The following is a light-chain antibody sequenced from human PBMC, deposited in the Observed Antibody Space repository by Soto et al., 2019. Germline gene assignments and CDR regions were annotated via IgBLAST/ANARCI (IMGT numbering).Light chain of an antibody. J-gene: IGKJ2*01. CDR1: QDVSIS. CDR3: LQRASWRS. Sequence: MLTQSPATLSLSPGDRAILSCRASQDVSISLGWYQQKPGQAPRLLIYDASNRATGIQDRFSGSGSGTYITLTISSLEPEDFAVYYCLQRASWRSFGQGTKLEIK. CDR2: DAS. V-gene: IGKV3D-11*01.